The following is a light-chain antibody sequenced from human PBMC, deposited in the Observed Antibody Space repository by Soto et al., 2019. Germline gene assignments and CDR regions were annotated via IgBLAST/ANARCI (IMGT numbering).Light chain of an antibody. J-gene: IGLJ1*01. Sequence: QSVLAQPASVSGSPGQSITISCTGTSSDVGGYNYVSWYQLHPGKAPKLILYEVTNRPSGVSDRFSGSKSGNTASLTISGIQAEDEADYYCSSYTRSTDNVFGTGTKV. CDR1: SSDVGGYNY. V-gene: IGLV2-14*01. CDR2: EVT. CDR3: SSYTRSTDNV.